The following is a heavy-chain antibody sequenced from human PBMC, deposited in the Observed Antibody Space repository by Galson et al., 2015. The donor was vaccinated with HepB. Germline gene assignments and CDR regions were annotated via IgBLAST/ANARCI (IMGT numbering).Heavy chain of an antibody. J-gene: IGHJ6*02. CDR3: ARVLPITVKGYYYYGMDV. CDR2: ISSSSSYI. CDR1: GFTFSSYS. V-gene: IGHV3-21*01. Sequence: SLRLSCAASGFTFSSYSMNWVRQAPGKGLEWVSSISSSSSYIYYADSVKGRFTISRDNAKNSLYLQMNSLRAEDTAVYYCARVLPITVKGYYYYGMDVWGQGTTVTVSS. D-gene: IGHD4-11*01.